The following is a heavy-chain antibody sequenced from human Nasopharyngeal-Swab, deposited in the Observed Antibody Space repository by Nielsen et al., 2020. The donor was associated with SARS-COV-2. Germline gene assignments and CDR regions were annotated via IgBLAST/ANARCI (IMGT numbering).Heavy chain of an antibody. CDR1: GFTFSSYE. CDR3: ATGDDYGRDY. J-gene: IGHJ4*02. Sequence: GGSLRFSCAASGFTFSSYEMNWVRQAPGKGLEWVSYISSSGSTIYYADSVKGRFTISRDNSKNTLYLQMGSLRAEDMAVYYCATGDDYGRDYWGQGTLVTVSS. CDR2: ISSSGSTI. V-gene: IGHV3-48*03. D-gene: IGHD4-17*01.